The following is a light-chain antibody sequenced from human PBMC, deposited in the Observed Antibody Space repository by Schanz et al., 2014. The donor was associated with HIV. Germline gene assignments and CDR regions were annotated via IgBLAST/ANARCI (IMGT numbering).Light chain of an antibody. CDR1: SSDGGSYNL. CDR2: EGS. V-gene: IGLV2-23*01. Sequence: QSALTQPASVSGSPGQSITISCTGTSSDGGSYNLVSWYQQHPGKAPKLMIYEGSKRPSGVSNRFSGSKSGDTASLTISGLQAEDEADYYCCSYASSSTSFYVFGTGTKLTVL. CDR3: CSYASSSTSFYV. J-gene: IGLJ1*01.